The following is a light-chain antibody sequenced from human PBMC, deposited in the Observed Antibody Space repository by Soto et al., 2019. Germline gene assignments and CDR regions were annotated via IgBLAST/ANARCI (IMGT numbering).Light chain of an antibody. V-gene: IGLV2-14*03. J-gene: IGLJ7*01. CDR3: SSDTGSNILV. CDR2: DVT. CDR1: SSDVGGYNY. Sequence: QSALTQPASVSGSPGQSITISCTGTSSDVGGYNYVSWYQHHPGKAPKLMISDVTNRPSGVSHRFSGSKSGNTASLTISGLQAEDEADYYCSSDTGSNILVFGGGTQLTVL.